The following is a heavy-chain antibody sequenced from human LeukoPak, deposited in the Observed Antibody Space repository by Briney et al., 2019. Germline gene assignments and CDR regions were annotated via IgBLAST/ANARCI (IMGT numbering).Heavy chain of an antibody. J-gene: IGHJ3*02. Sequence: ASVTVSRKTSRYTFTNYGIIWVRQAPAQELDWMAYISPSSGKTTSTREIQGRLAVTTDKSTRTAYLELRSLRSDDTAVYYCAREMWCSYGDCYLNTFDIWGQGTMVTVSS. CDR1: RYTFTNYG. D-gene: IGHD2-21*02. CDR2: ISPSSGKT. CDR3: AREMWCSYGDCYLNTFDI. V-gene: IGHV1-18*01.